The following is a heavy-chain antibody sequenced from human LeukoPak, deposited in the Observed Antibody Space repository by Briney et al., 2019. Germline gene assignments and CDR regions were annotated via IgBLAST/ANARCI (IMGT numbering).Heavy chain of an antibody. J-gene: IGHJ6*02. Sequence: GRSLRLSCAASGFTFSSYGMHWVRQAPGKGLEWVAIIWNDGSNKYYVDSVKGRFTISRDNSKNTLYLQMNSLRAEDTAVYYCARKGDYDILTGLYNYYYYGMDVWGQGTTVTVSS. V-gene: IGHV3-33*01. CDR2: IWNDGSNK. D-gene: IGHD3-9*01. CDR1: GFTFSSYG. CDR3: ARKGDYDILTGLYNYYYYGMDV.